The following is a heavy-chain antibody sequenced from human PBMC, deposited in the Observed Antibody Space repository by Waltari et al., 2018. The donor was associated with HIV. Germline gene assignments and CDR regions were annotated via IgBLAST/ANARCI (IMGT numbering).Heavy chain of an antibody. CDR1: GFSFSSFS. CDR3: SRDRPSLRGDY. V-gene: IGHV3-21*01. J-gene: IGHJ4*03. D-gene: IGHD3-10*01. Sequence: EVQLAESGGGLVKPGGSLKLSCVASGFSFSSFSFTWVRQAPGRGLYWVASVSSFSGTKSYASSFKGRFTISRDDAKNSVYLQLDNLRDDDTALYYCSRDRPSLRGDYWGQGSLVIVSS. CDR2: VSSFSGTK.